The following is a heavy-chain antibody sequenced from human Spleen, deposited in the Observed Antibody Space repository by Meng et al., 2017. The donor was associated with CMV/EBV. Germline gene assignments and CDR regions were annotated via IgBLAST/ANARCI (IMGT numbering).Heavy chain of an antibody. CDR2: IYYTGSA. CDR1: GGAISRGDHY. J-gene: IGHJ5*02. V-gene: IGHV4-30-4*08. CDR3: ARGPGSNWFDP. Sequence: CTVSGGAISRGDHYWSWIRQPPGKGMEWIGYIYYTGSAKYNPSLKSHFTISVEAPKNQISLKVDSVTAADTAVYYCARGPGSNWFDPWGQGTLVTVSS. D-gene: IGHD3-10*01.